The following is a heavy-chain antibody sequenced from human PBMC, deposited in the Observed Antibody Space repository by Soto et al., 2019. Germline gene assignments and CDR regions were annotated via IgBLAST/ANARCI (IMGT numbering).Heavy chain of an antibody. J-gene: IGHJ4*02. CDR3: AKLGPWDYVWGSYRSTPDY. D-gene: IGHD3-16*02. V-gene: IGHV3-30*18. CDR2: ISYDGSNK. CDR1: GFTFSSYG. Sequence: PGGSLRLSCAASGFTFSSYGMHWVRQAPGKGLEWVAVISYDGSNKYYADSVKGRFTISRDNSKNTLYLQMNSLRAEDTAVYYCAKLGPWDYVWGSYRSTPDYWGQGTLVTVSS.